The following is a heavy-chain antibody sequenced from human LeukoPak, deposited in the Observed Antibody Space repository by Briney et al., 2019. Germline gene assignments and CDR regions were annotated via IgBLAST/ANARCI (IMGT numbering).Heavy chain of an antibody. D-gene: IGHD6-13*01. J-gene: IGHJ4*02. CDR3: ARAAYSSSWYADY. Sequence: GGSLRHSCAASGFTFSSYEMHWVRQAPGKGLEWVAYISSSGSTIYYADSVKGRFTISRDNAKNSLYLQMNSLRAEDTAVYYCARAAYSSSWYADYWGQGTLVTVSS. CDR2: ISSSGSTI. V-gene: IGHV3-48*03. CDR1: GFTFSSYE.